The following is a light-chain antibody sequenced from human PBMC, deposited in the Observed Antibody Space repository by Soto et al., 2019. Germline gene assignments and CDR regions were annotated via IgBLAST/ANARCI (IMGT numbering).Light chain of an antibody. J-gene: IGKJ4*01. CDR2: WAS. V-gene: IGKV4-1*01. CDR1: QSLLFSSKNLNY. CDR3: QQYYSTPLT. Sequence: DIVMTQSPDSLVVPLGERATIHCKATQSLLFSSKNLNYLSWYQQKPGQPPRLLIYWASTRDFGVPDRFSGSGSGTDFTLTISSLQAEDVAVYYCQQYYSTPLTFGGGTRLEIK.